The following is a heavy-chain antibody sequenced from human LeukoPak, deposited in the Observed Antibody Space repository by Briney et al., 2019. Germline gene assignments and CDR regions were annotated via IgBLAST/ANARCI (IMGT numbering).Heavy chain of an antibody. D-gene: IGHD3-22*01. J-gene: IGHJ3*02. V-gene: IGHV3-30-3*01. CDR1: GFTFSSYA. Sequence: GGSLRLSCAASGFTFSSYAMHWVRQAPGKGLEWVAVISYDGSNKYYADSVKGRFTISRDNSKNTLYLQMNSLRAEDTAVYYCARDEIVVVITFSAFDIWGQGTMVTVSS. CDR2: ISYDGSNK. CDR3: ARDEIVVVITFSAFDI.